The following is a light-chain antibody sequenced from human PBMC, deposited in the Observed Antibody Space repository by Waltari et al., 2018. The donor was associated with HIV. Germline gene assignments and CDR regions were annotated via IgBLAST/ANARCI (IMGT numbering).Light chain of an antibody. CDR3: CSYADNYPVV. J-gene: IGLJ2*01. Sequence: QSALTQPRSVSGSPGQSVTISCTGTSSEVGGYNYVSWYQQHPGKAPKFMIYDGNKRPSGVPDRFSGSKSGNTASLTISGLQAEDEADYYCCSYADNYPVVFGGGTKLTVL. CDR1: SSEVGGYNY. V-gene: IGLV2-11*01. CDR2: DGN.